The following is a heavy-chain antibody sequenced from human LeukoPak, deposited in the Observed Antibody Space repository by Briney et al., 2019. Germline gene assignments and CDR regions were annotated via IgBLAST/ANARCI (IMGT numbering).Heavy chain of an antibody. CDR1: GYTFTSYY. J-gene: IGHJ4*02. CDR3: AREHEDGWNDHLINY. Sequence: GASVKVSCKASGYTFTSYYMHWVRQAPGQGLEGMGIINPSGGSTSYAQKFQGRVTMTRDTSTRTVYMELSSLRSEDTAVYYCAREHEDGWNDHLINYWGQGTLVTVSS. CDR2: INPSGGST. V-gene: IGHV1-46*01. D-gene: IGHD1-1*01.